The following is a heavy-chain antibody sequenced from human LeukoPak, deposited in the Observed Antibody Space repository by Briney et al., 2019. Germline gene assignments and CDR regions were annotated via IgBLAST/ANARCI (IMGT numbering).Heavy chain of an antibody. CDR2: IYYSGST. CDR3: ARVGGAAAVDY. J-gene: IGHJ4*02. D-gene: IGHD6-13*01. Sequence: SETLSLTCTVSGGSISSYYWSWIRQPPGKGLEWIGYIYYSGSTNYNPSLKSRVTISVDTSKNQFSLKLSSVTAADTAVYYCARVGGAAAVDYWGQGTLVTVSS. CDR1: GGSISSYY. V-gene: IGHV4-59*01.